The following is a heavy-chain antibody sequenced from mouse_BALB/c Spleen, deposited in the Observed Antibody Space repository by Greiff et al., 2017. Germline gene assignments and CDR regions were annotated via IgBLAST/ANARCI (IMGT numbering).Heavy chain of an antibody. CDR2: ISSGGST. J-gene: IGHJ4*01. Sequence: EVKLMESGGGLVKPGGSLKLSCAASGFTFSSYAMSWVRQTPEKRLEWVASISSGGSTYYPDSVKGRFTISRDNARNILYLQMSSLRSEDTAMYYCARRGQLGPFYAMDYWGQGTSVTVSS. CDR1: GFTFSSYA. V-gene: IGHV5-6-5*01. D-gene: IGHD3-1*01. CDR3: ARRGQLGPFYAMDY.